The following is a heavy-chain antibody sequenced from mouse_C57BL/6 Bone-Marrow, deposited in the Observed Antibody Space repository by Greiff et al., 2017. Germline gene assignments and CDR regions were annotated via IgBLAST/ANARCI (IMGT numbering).Heavy chain of an antibody. CDR3: TSGFGAWFAY. CDR1: GFTFSSYA. V-gene: IGHV5-9-1*02. Sequence: EVKLMESGEGLVKPGGSLKLSCAASGFTFSSYAMSWVRQTPEKRLEWVAYISSGGDYIYYADTVKGRFTLSRDNARNTLYLQMSSLKSEDTDMYYCTSGFGAWFAYWGQGTLVTVSA. CDR2: ISSGGDYI. D-gene: IGHD3-1*01. J-gene: IGHJ3*01.